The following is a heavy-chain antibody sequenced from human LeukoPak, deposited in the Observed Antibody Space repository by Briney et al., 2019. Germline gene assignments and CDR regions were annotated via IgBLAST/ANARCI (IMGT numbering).Heavy chain of an antibody. J-gene: IGHJ4*02. CDR1: GGSISSYY. CDR2: IYYSGST. Sequence: SETLSLTCTVSGGSISSYYWSWIRQPPGKGLEWIGYIYYSGSTNYNPSLKSRVTISVDTSKNQFSLKLSSVTAADTAVYYCARGAGTYSRPGYWGQGTLVTVSS. V-gene: IGHV4-59*12. D-gene: IGHD1-1*01. CDR3: ARGAGTYSRPGY.